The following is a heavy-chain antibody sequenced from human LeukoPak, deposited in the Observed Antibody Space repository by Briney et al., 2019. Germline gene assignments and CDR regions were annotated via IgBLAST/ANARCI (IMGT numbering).Heavy chain of an antibody. CDR3: AKDQGTTYYDILTGYYQENWFDP. Sequence: GGSLRLSCAASGFTFSSYGMHWIRQAPGKGLERVAVIWYDGSNKYYADSVKGRFTISRDNSKNTLYLQMNSLRAEDTAVYYCAKDQGTTYYDILTGYYQENWFDPWGQGTLVTVSS. CDR2: IWYDGSNK. CDR1: GFTFSSYG. V-gene: IGHV3-33*06. J-gene: IGHJ5*02. D-gene: IGHD3-9*01.